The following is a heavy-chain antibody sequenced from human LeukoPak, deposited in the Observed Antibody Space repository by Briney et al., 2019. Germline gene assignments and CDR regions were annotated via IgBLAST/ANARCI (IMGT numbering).Heavy chain of an antibody. CDR3: AREDPASVD. J-gene: IGHJ4*02. CDR1: GAPIISNNW. CDR2: IYYSGST. Sequence: SETLSLTCTVSGAPIISNNWWSWVRQSPGKGLEWIGYIYYSGSTYYNPSLKSRVTISVDTSKNQFSLKLSSVTAADTAVYYCAREDPASVDWGQGTLVTVSS. V-gene: IGHV4-4*02.